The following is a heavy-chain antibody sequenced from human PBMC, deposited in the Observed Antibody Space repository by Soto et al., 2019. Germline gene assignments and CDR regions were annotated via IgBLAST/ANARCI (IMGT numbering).Heavy chain of an antibody. J-gene: IGHJ6*02. CDR1: GGTFSSYA. D-gene: IGHD2-21*02. CDR3: ARDLTCGGNSGSLVYYGMDV. CDR2: IIPIFGTA. Sequence: SVKVSCKASGGTFSSYAISWVRQAPGQGLEWMGGIIPIFGTANYAQKFQGRVTITADESTSTAYMELSSLRSEDTAVYYCARDLTCGGNSGSLVYYGMDVWGQGTTVTVS. V-gene: IGHV1-69*13.